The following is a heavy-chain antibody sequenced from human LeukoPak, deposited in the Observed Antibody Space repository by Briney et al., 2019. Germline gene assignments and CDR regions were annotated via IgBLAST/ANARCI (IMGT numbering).Heavy chain of an antibody. J-gene: IGHJ4*02. CDR2: ISVYTGKT. CDR1: GYTFTSYG. V-gene: IGHV1-18*01. CDR3: AKDRGWQYADYETVAVEH. Sequence: ASVKVSCKASGYTFTSYGITWVRQAPGQGLEWMGWISVYTGKTYHAQKFQARVIMTTDTSTTTAYMELRSLRSDDTAVYYCAKDRGWQYADYETVAVEHWGQGTLVTVSS. D-gene: IGHD4-17*01.